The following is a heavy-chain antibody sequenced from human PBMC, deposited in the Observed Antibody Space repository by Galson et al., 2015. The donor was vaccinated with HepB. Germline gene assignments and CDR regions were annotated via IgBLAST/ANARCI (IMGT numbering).Heavy chain of an antibody. CDR2: IIPIFGTA. CDR3: ARVGRSYWYFDL. CDR1: GGTFSSYA. V-gene: IGHV1-69*13. J-gene: IGHJ2*01. Sequence: SVKVSCKASGGTFSSYAISWVRQAPGQGLEWMGGIIPIFGTANYAQKFQGRVTITADESTSTAYMELSSLRSEDTAVYYCARVGRSYWYFDLWGRGTLVTVSS.